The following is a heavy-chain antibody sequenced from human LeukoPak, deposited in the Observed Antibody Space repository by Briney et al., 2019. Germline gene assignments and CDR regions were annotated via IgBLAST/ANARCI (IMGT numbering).Heavy chain of an antibody. CDR1: GYSISSGYY. J-gene: IGHJ3*02. CDR3: AREDGTAMDNAFDI. Sequence: PSETLSLTCTVSGYSISSGYYWGWIRQPPGQGLEWIGSIYYTGSTFYNPSLKSRVTISEDPSKNQFSLKLRSVTAADTAVYYCAREDGTAMDNAFDIWGQGTMVTVSS. CDR2: IYYTGST. D-gene: IGHD5-18*01. V-gene: IGHV4-38-2*02.